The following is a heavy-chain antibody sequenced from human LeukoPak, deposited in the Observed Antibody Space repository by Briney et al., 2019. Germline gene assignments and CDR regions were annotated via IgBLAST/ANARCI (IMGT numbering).Heavy chain of an antibody. J-gene: IGHJ4*02. D-gene: IGHD6-13*01. CDR2: IYTGGGT. V-gene: IGHV3-53*01. CDR3: ARGPHISAGGAPFDY. Sequence: GGSLRLSCAASGFTVSSNYMSWVRQAPGKGLEWVSVIYTGGGTYYTDSVKGRFIISRDNSKNTQFLQMNSLRVDDTAVYYCARGPHISAGGAPFDYWGQGTLVTVSS. CDR1: GFTVSSNY.